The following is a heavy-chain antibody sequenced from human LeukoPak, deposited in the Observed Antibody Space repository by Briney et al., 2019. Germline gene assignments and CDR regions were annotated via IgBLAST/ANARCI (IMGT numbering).Heavy chain of an antibody. V-gene: IGHV4-39*01. CDR1: GDSISSSSYY. CDR3: ARANYYDSSGYSRGAFDI. Sequence: SETLSLTCTVSGDSISSSSYYWGWIRQPPGKGLEWIGSIYYSGSTYYNPSLKSRVTISVDTSKNQFSLKLSSVTAADTAVYYCARANYYDSSGYSRGAFDIWGQGTMVTVSS. D-gene: IGHD3-22*01. J-gene: IGHJ3*02. CDR2: IYYSGST.